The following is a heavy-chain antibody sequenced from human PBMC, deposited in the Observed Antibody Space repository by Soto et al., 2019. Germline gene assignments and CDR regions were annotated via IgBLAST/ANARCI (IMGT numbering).Heavy chain of an antibody. J-gene: IGHJ4*02. D-gene: IGHD6-19*01. CDR3: AKERSSGWSFDY. CDR2: ISGSGDST. CDR1: GFTFSTYA. Sequence: GSLRLSCAASGFTFSTYAMNWVRQAPGKGLEWVSGISGSGDSTYYADSVKGRFTASRDNSKNTLYLQMNSLRAEDTAVFYCAKERSSGWSFDYWGQGTLVTVSS. V-gene: IGHV3-23*01.